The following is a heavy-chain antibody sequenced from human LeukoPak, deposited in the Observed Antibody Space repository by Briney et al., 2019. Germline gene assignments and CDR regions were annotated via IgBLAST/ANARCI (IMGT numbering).Heavy chain of an antibody. J-gene: IGHJ4*02. CDR3: AKDAGIAVAGTKFDY. CDR1: GFTFDDYA. D-gene: IGHD6-19*01. CDR2: ISWNSGSI. V-gene: IGHV3-9*01. Sequence: PGRSLRLSCAASGFTFDDYAMHWVRQAPGKGLERVSGISWNSGSIGYADSVKGRFTISRDNAKNSLYLQMNSLRAEDTALYYCAKDAGIAVAGTKFDYWGQGTLVTVSS.